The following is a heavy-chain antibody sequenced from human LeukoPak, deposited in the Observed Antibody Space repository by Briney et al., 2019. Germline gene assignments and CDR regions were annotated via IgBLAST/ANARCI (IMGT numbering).Heavy chain of an antibody. CDR3: ARDYDSSGYCAY. CDR1: GGTFSSYA. J-gene: IGHJ4*02. CDR2: IIPIFGTA. Sequence: ASVKVSCKASGGTFSSYAISWVRQAPGQGLEWMGGIIPIFGTANYAQKFQGRVTITADESTSTAYMELSSLRSEDTAVYYCARDYDSSGYCAYWGQGTLVTVSS. V-gene: IGHV1-69*13. D-gene: IGHD3-22*01.